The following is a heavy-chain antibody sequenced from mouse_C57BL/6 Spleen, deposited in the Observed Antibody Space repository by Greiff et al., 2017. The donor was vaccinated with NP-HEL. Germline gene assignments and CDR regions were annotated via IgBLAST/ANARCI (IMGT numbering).Heavy chain of an antibody. CDR1: GFTFTDYY. D-gene: IGHD1-1*01. Sequence: EVKLMESGGGLVQPGGSLSLSCAASGFTFTDYYMSWVRQPPGKALEWLGFIRNKANGYTTEYSASVQGRFTISRDNSQSILYLQMNALRAKDSATYYCARYISYGSSYWYFDVWGTGTTVTVSS. CDR3: ARYISYGSSYWYFDV. V-gene: IGHV7-3*01. CDR2: IRNKANGYTT. J-gene: IGHJ1*03.